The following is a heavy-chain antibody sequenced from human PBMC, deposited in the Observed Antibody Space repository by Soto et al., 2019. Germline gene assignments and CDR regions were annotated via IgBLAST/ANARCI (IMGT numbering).Heavy chain of an antibody. CDR2: ISAYNGNT. Sequence: GXSXKVSYKASGYTXNSYGIRWVRQAPGQGLEWIGWISAYNGNTNYAQKLQVRVTMTTDTSTRKAYMELRSIRSDDTAVYYCARGPSYSSSWYYFDYWGQGTLGTVSS. CDR1: GYTXNSYG. J-gene: IGHJ4*02. CDR3: ARGPSYSSSWYYFDY. V-gene: IGHV1-18*01. D-gene: IGHD6-13*01.